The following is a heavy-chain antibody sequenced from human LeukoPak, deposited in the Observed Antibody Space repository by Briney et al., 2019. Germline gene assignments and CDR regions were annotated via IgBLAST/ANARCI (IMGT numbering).Heavy chain of an antibody. CDR1: GFTFGDYA. J-gene: IGHJ4*02. CDR3: ARGGTPGYSSGRIDY. V-gene: IGHV3-53*04. Sequence: AGSLSLSCTASGFTFGDYAMSWFRRAPGKGLEWVSGIYSAGNTYYTDSLKSRVTISRHTSKNTLYLQMNSLRVEDTAVYYCARGGTPGYSSGRIDYWGQGTRVTVSS. D-gene: IGHD6-19*01. CDR2: IYSAGNT.